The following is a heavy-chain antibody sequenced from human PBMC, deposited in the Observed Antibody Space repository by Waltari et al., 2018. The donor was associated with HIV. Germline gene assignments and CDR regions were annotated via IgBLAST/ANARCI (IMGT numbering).Heavy chain of an antibody. J-gene: IGHJ4*01. CDR3: ARQFGYSSGLFDF. V-gene: IGHV2-70*17. Sequence: QVSLRQSGPALVSPTQTVTRTCSFSGFSLSTSGMSVSWVRQSPGRALEWLARVDWDDDKFYSPSLRDRVTVSKDTSGNQVVLTVSNVQPLDTGTYFCARQFGYSSGLFDFWGQGTLVTVST. CDR1: GFSLSTSGMS. D-gene: IGHD6-19*01. CDR2: VDWDDDK.